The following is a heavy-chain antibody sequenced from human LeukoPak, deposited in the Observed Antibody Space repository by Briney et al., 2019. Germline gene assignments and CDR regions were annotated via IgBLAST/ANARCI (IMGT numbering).Heavy chain of an antibody. CDR2: INHSGST. Sequence: SETLSLTCAVYRGSFSDYYWSWIRQPPGKGLEWIGEINHSGSTNYNPSLKSRVTISVDTSKNQFSLRLRSVTAADTAVYYCARDPYNSNWNDAFDIWGQGTMVTVSS. V-gene: IGHV4-34*01. J-gene: IGHJ3*02. CDR3: ARDPYNSNWNDAFDI. D-gene: IGHD2/OR15-2a*01. CDR1: RGSFSDYY.